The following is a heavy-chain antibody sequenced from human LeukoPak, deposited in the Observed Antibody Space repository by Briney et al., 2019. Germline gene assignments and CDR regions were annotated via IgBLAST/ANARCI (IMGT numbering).Heavy chain of an antibody. CDR2: INDGGRT. Sequence: SETLSLTCAVNGGSFSNYYWSWSRQPPGKGLEWIGEINDGGRTNYNPSLMSRVTVSVDTSKKQFSLRLTSVTATDTAVYYCARRWNYGRNYYIDVWGKGATVSVSS. CDR1: GGSFSNYY. V-gene: IGHV4-34*01. J-gene: IGHJ6*03. CDR3: ARRWNYGRNYYIDV. D-gene: IGHD1-7*01.